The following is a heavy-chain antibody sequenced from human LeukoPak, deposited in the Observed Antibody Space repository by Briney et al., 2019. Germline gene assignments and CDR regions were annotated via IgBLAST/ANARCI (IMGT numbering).Heavy chain of an antibody. CDR1: GFTFNSHA. J-gene: IGHJ5*02. Sequence: GGSLRLSCAGFGFTFNSHAMTWVRQAPGKGLKWVSGISGSGGTTYYADSVKGRFTISRDNFNNTLYLQMNSMRVEDTALYFCAKGVVDYYDSSGYYPSDLWGQGTLVTVSS. CDR2: ISGSGGTT. D-gene: IGHD3-22*01. CDR3: AKGVVDYYDSSGYYPSDL. V-gene: IGHV3-23*01.